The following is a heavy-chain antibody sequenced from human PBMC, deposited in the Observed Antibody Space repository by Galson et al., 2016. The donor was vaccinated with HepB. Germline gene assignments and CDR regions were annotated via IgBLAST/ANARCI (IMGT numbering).Heavy chain of an antibody. CDR1: GFTFNKYG. CDR2: ISYDERNE. J-gene: IGHJ4*02. D-gene: IGHD6-19*01. V-gene: IGHV3-30*18. CDR3: AKGCVEWLVQDHFDH. Sequence: SLRLSCAASGFTFNKYGIHWVRQAPDKGLEWVAVISYDERNEYYGDSVKGRFTISRDNSKNTVYLQINSLRPEDKAVYYCAKGCVEWLVQDHFDHWGQGTLVTVSP.